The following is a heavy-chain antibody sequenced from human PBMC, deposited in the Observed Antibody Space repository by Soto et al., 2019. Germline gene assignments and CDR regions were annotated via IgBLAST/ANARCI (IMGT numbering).Heavy chain of an antibody. D-gene: IGHD3-3*01. CDR1: GYTFTSYD. J-gene: IGHJ5*02. V-gene: IGHV1-8*01. CDR2: MNPNSGNT. CDR3: ARRRASRTYYDSSSGYYPVCFDP. Sequence: GASVKVSCKASGYTFTSYDINWVRQATGQGLEWMGWMNPNSGNTGYAQKFQGRVTMTRNTSISTAYMELSSLRSEDTAVYYCARRRASRTYYDSSSGYYPVCFDPWGEQTMVTVYS.